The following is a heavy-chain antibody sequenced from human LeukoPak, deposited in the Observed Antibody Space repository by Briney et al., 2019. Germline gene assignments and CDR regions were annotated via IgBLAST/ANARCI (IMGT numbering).Heavy chain of an antibody. CDR3: ARCAAIVPHNWFDP. D-gene: IGHD6-25*01. J-gene: IGHJ5*02. CDR1: GGTFSSYA. V-gene: IGHV1-69*13. CDR2: IIPIFGTA. Sequence: SVKVSCKASGGTFSSYAISWARQAPGQGLEWMGGIIPIFGTANYAQKFQGRVTITADESTSTAYMELRRLVSEEATVYYCARCAAIVPHNWFDPWGQGILVTASS.